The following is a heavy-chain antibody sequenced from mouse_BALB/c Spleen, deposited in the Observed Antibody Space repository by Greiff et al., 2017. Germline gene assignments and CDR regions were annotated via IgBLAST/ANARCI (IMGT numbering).Heavy chain of an antibody. CDR2: IYPGDGST. J-gene: IGHJ4*01. V-gene: IGHV1S56*01. CDR3: ARAGYLTSYAMDY. D-gene: IGHD1-2*01. Sequence: QVQLQQSGPELVKPGASVKMSCKASGYTFTSYYIHWVKQRPGQGLEWTGWIYPGDGSTKYNEKFKGKTTLTADKSSSTAYMLLSSLTSEDSAIYFCARAGYLTSYAMDYWGQGTSVTVSS. CDR1: GYTFTSYY.